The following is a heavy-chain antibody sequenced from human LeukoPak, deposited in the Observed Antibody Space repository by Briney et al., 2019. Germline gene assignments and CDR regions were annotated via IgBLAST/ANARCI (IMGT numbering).Heavy chain of an antibody. CDR3: TRQSDY. Sequence: KPGGSLRLSCAASGFTFSNAWMSWVRQAPGKGLEWVGRITSKTDGGTTDYAAPVKGRFTISRDDSKNTLYLQMNSLKTEDTAVYYCTRQSDYWGQGTLVAVSS. J-gene: IGHJ4*02. V-gene: IGHV3-15*01. CDR1: GFTFSNAW. CDR2: ITSKTDGGTT.